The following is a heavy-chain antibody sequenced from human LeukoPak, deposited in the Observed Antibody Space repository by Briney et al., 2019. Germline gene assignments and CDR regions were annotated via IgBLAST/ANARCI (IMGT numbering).Heavy chain of an antibody. CDR3: TREYRHQPD. J-gene: IGHJ4*02. CDR2: IIPLFGTV. D-gene: IGHD2-2*01. Sequence: ASVKVSCKASGGTFNTYAISWVRQAPGQGLEWMGGIIPLFGTVNYAQKFLGRVTITADESTSTAYMELSSLRSEDTAVYYCTREYRHQPDWGQGTLVTVSS. V-gene: IGHV1-69*13. CDR1: GGTFNTYA.